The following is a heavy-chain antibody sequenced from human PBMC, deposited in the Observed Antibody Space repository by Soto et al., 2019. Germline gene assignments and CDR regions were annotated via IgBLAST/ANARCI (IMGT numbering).Heavy chain of an antibody. CDR2: ISGSGGST. D-gene: IGHD3-9*01. J-gene: IGHJ3*02. Sequence: GGSLRLSCAASGFTFSSYAMSWVRQAPGKGLEWVSAISGSGGSTYYADSVKGRFTISRDNSKNTLYLQMNSLRSEDTAVYYCAKVEYYDILTGYYRVSDAFDIWGQGTMVTVSS. V-gene: IGHV3-23*01. CDR3: AKVEYYDILTGYYRVSDAFDI. CDR1: GFTFSSYA.